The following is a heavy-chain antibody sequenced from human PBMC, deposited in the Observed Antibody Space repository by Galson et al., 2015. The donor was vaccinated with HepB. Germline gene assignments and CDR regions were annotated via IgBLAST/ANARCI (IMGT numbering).Heavy chain of an antibody. CDR2: IKSKTDGGTT. D-gene: IGHD1-1*01. CDR1: GFTFSNAW. CDR3: TTDWSTTGTIPFDY. Sequence: SLRLSCAASGFTFSNAWMSWVRQAPGKGLEWVGRIKSKTDGGTTDHAAPVKGRFTISRDDSKNTLYLQMNSLRTEDTAVYYCTTDWSTTGTIPFDYWGQGTLVTVSS. V-gene: IGHV3-15*01. J-gene: IGHJ4*02.